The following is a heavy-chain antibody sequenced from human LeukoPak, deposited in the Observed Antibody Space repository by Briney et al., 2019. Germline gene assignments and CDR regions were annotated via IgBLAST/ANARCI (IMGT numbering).Heavy chain of an antibody. CDR2: IYYSGST. Sequence: WETLSLTCAASGGSFSSYCWSWVRQPPGKGLEWIGYIYYSGSTNYNPSLKSQVTISVDTSKNQVSLKLSSVTAADTAVYYCARDIPPDYWGQGTLVTVSS. CDR1: GGSFSSYC. CDR3: ARDIPPDY. J-gene: IGHJ4*02. V-gene: IGHV4-59*01.